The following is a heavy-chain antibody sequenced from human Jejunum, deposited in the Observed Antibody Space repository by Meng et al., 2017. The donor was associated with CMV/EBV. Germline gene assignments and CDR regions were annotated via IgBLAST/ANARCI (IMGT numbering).Heavy chain of an antibody. V-gene: IGHV4-61*08. Sequence: GSGGSVTSDDYYGSWIRQPPGKRLESIGFIHYSGSANYNPSLMSRVTISLDTSKNQFSLRLTSVTAADTAVYYCATSPGYPREFGYWGQGTLVTVSS. CDR3: ATSPGYPREFGY. J-gene: IGHJ4*02. CDR2: IHYSGSA. D-gene: IGHD3-10*01. CDR1: GGSVTSDDYY.